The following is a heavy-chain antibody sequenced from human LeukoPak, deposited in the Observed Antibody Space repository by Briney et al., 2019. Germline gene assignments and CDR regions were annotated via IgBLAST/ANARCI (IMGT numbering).Heavy chain of an antibody. CDR1: GFTFSSYE. CDR3: AKDVAMTYRGYFDL. CDR2: IRQDGENR. D-gene: IGHD3-22*01. V-gene: IGHV3-30*02. Sequence: GGSLRLSCAASGFTFSSYEMNWVRQAPGKGLEWVAHIRQDGENRVYIDSVKGRFTISRDNDEKTLYLQMNSLRREDTAIYYCAKDVAMTYRGYFDLWGRGTHVIVSS. J-gene: IGHJ2*01.